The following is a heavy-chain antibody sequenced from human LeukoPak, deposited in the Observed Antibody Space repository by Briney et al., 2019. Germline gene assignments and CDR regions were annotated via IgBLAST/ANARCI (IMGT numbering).Heavy chain of an antibody. CDR1: GYTFTAYG. CDR2: ISAFTGNT. V-gene: IGHV1-18*01. J-gene: IGHJ4*02. CDR3: ARLSHDGEGY. Sequence: GASVKVSCKTSGYTFTAYGISWVRQAPGQGLEYMGWISAFTGNTNYAQKFQGRVAMTMDTSTSTVEMELRSLKYDDTAVYFCARLSHDGEGYWGQGTLVTVSS. D-gene: IGHD3-10*01.